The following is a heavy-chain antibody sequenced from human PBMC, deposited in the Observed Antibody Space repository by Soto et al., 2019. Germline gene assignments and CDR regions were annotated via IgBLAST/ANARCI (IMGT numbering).Heavy chain of an antibody. CDR3: ARVQLLATQGDDF. CDR2: ISTRNGDT. Sequence: QVHLVQSGAEVRKPGASVKVSCKTSGYTFNTYGIIWVRQAPGQHLEWLGWISTRNGDTKYAQGFQGRVTLTTDTTTATNMELMKRRSTDTAVYFCARVQLLATQGDDFWGQGTLVTVSS. J-gene: IGHJ4*02. V-gene: IGHV1-18*04. D-gene: IGHD1-26*01. CDR1: GYTFNTYG.